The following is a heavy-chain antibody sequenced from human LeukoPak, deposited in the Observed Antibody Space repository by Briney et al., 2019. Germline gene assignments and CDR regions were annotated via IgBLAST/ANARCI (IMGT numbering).Heavy chain of an antibody. CDR1: GFTFDDYG. D-gene: IGHD3-10*01. J-gene: IGHJ4*02. Sequence: GGSLRLSCAASGFTFDDYGMSWVRQAPGKGLEWVSGIIWIGGSTGYADSVKGRFTISSDNSKNTLYLQMNSLRAEDTAVYYCAKDRPRITMVRGVIEDYWGQGTLVTVSS. CDR3: AKDRPRITMVRGVIEDY. CDR2: IIWIGGST. V-gene: IGHV3-20*04.